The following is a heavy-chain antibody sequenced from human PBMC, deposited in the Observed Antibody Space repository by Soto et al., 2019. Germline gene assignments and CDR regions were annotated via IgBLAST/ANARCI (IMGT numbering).Heavy chain of an antibody. Sequence: PSETLSLTCTVAGGSISRYYWSWIRQPPGKGLEWIGYMYYGGRTNYNPSLKSRVTISVDTSKMQVSPKLSSVTAADTAVYFCARGTPSPLIVRSSRGPWFDPWGQGTLVTVSS. CDR3: ARGTPSPLIVRSSRGPWFDP. CDR1: GGSISRYY. CDR2: MYYGGRT. D-gene: IGHD2-15*01. J-gene: IGHJ5*02. V-gene: IGHV4-59*08.